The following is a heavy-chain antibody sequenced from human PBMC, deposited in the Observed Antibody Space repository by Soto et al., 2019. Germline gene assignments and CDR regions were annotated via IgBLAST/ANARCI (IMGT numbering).Heavy chain of an antibody. CDR1: GGSISSSSYY. J-gene: IGHJ4*02. CDR2: IYYSGST. D-gene: IGHD2-2*01. CDR3: ARLPYCSSTTCYFANY. V-gene: IGHV4-39*01. Sequence: QLQLQESGPGLVKPSETLSHTCTVSGGSISSSSYYWGWIRQPPGEGLEWIASIYYSGSTYYNPSLKSRVTISVDTSKNEFSLKLSSVTAADTAVYFCARLPYCSSTTCYFANYWGQGTLVTVSS.